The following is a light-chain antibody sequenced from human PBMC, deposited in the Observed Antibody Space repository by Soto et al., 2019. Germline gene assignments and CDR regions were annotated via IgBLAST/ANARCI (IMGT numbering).Light chain of an antibody. CDR1: EGISND. CDR3: QNYHSAPQT. J-gene: IGKJ1*01. V-gene: IGKV1-27*01. Sequence: DIQMPQSPSSLSASVGARVTITCRASEGISNDLAWYQQRPGQVPNLLIYAASTLQSGVPSRFSGSGSGTDFTLTISSLQPEDVATYYGQNYHSAPQTFGQGTKVEIK. CDR2: AAS.